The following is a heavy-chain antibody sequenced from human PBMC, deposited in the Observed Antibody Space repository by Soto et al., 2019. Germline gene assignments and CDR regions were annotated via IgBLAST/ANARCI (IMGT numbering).Heavy chain of an antibody. J-gene: IGHJ6*02. V-gene: IGHV3-23*01. CDR1: GFTFSSYA. Sequence: GGSLRLSCAASGFTFSSYAMSWVRQAPGKGLEWVSAISGSGGSTYYADSVKGRFTISRDNSKNTLYLQMNSLRAEDTAVYYCANLYGSGSNNFGYYGMDVWGQGTTVTVSS. D-gene: IGHD3-10*01. CDR2: ISGSGGST. CDR3: ANLYGSGSNNFGYYGMDV.